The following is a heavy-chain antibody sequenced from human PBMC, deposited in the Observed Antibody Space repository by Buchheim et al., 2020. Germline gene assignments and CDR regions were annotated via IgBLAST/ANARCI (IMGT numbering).Heavy chain of an antibody. CDR3: AKDRLGNWNSQDY. J-gene: IGHJ4*02. V-gene: IGHV3-23*01. D-gene: IGHD1-7*01. Sequence: EVQLLESGGGLVQPGGSLRLSRAASGFTFSNYAMNWVRQAPGKGLEWVSANSGGGHNTYYADSVKGRFTISRDNSKNTLYLQMDSLRAEDTAVYYCAKDRLGNWNSQDYWGQGTL. CDR1: GFTFSNYA. CDR2: NSGGGHNT.